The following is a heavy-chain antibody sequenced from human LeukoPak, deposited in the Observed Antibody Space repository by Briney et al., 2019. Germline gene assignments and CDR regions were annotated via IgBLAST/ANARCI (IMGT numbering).Heavy chain of an antibody. Sequence: ASVKVSCKASGYTFTGYHMHWVRQAPGQGLEWMGWINPNSGGTNYAQKFQGRVTMTRDTSISTAYMELSRLRSDDTAVYYCARVINVGVAATRGYYYYGMDVRGQGTTVPVSS. V-gene: IGHV1-2*02. J-gene: IGHJ6*02. CDR2: INPNSGGT. D-gene: IGHD2-15*01. CDR1: GYTFTGYH. CDR3: ARVINVGVAATRGYYYYGMDV.